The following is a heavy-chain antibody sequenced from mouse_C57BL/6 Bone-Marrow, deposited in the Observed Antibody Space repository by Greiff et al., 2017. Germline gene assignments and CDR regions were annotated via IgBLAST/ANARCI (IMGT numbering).Heavy chain of an antibody. CDR2: IYPGDGDT. V-gene: IGHV1-80*01. D-gene: IGHD1-1*01. CDR3: ARPSTGDAMDY. Sequence: VQRVESGAELVKPGASVKISCKASGYAFSSYWMNWVKQRPGKGLEWIGQIYPGDGDTNYNGKFKGKATLTADKSSSTAYMQLSSLTSEDSAVYFCARPSTGDAMDYWGQGTSVTVSS. CDR1: GYAFSSYW. J-gene: IGHJ4*01.